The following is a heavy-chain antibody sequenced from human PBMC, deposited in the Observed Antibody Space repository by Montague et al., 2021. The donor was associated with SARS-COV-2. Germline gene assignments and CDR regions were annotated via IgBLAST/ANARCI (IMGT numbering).Heavy chain of an antibody. CDR1: GFTFSDYW. V-gene: IGHV3-7*01. D-gene: IGHD6-13*01. J-gene: IGHJ6*02. CDR2: IKQDGSEK. CDR3: ARDYFTSSWYGPPYYYYGMDV. Sequence: SLRLSCAASGFTFSDYWMRWVRQAPGKGLEWVANIKQDGSEKYYVGSVKGRFTVSRDNAKKSLYLQMNSLRAEDTAVYYCARDYFTSSWYGPPYYYYGMDVWGQGTTVTVSS.